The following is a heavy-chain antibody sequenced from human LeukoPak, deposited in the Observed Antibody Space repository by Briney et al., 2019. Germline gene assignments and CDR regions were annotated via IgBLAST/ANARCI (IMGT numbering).Heavy chain of an antibody. Sequence: GGSLRLSCAASGFTFNTYTMNWVRQAPGKGLEWVSYISGSSGIIDYADSVKGRLTISRDHSKNTLYLQMNSLRAGDTAVYYCVRDTVFAPWGQGTLVTVSS. J-gene: IGHJ5*02. V-gene: IGHV3-48*01. CDR3: VRDTVFAP. CDR2: ISGSSGII. D-gene: IGHD2-8*02. CDR1: GFTFNTYT.